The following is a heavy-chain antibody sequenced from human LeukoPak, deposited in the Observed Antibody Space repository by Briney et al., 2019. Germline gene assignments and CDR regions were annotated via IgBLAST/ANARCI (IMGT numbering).Heavy chain of an antibody. CDR3: ARRGRHGAWLVRENAFDI. Sequence: GGSLRLSCAASGFTFSDHYMDRVRQAPGKGLEWVGRTRNKANSYTTEYAASVKRRFTISRDDSKNSLYLQMNSVKTEDTAVYYCARRGRHGAWLVRENAFDIWGQGTMVTVSS. CDR1: GFTFSDHY. CDR2: TRNKANSYTT. V-gene: IGHV3-72*01. J-gene: IGHJ3*02. D-gene: IGHD6-19*01.